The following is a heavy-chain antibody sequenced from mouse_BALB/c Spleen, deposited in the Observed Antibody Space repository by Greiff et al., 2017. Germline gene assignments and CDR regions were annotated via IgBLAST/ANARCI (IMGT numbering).Heavy chain of an antibody. CDR1: GYTFTSYT. D-gene: IGHD1-2*01. V-gene: IGHV1-4*01. J-gene: IGHJ4*01. CDR3: ARRLVTTAYYAMDY. Sequence: VQVVESGAELARPGASVKMSCKASGYTFTSYTMHWVKQRPGQGLEWIGYINPSSGYTNYNQKFKDKATLTADKSSSTAYMQLSSLTSEDSAVYYCARRLVTTAYYAMDYWGQGTSVTVSS. CDR2: INPSSGYT.